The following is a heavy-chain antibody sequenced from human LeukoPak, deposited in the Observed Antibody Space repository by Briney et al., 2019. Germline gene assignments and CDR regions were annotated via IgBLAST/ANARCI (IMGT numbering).Heavy chain of an antibody. CDR2: ISAYNGNT. D-gene: IGHD3-10*01. CDR3: ERESLLWFGELDRNNNWFDP. J-gene: IGHJ5*02. Sequence: ASVKVSYKASGYTFTSYGISWVRQAPGQGLEWMGWISAYNGNTNYAQKLQGRVTMTTDTSTSTAYMELRSLRSDDTAVYYCERESLLWFGELDRNNNWFDPWGQGTLVTVSS. CDR1: GYTFTSYG. V-gene: IGHV1-18*01.